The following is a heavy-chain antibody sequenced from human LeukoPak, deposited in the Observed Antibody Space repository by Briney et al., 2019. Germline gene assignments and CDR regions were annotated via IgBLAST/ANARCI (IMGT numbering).Heavy chain of an antibody. V-gene: IGHV3-49*04. CDR1: GFTFGDYA. J-gene: IGHJ6*03. D-gene: IGHD6-13*01. CDR2: IRSKAYGGTT. Sequence: GGSLRLSCTASGFTFGDYAMSWVRQAPGKGLEWVGFIRSKAYGGTTEYAASVKGRFTISRDDSKSIAYLQMNSLKTEDTAVYYCTRDFGVAAADPGYYYYYMDVWGKGTTVTISS. CDR3: TRDFGVAAADPGYYYYYMDV.